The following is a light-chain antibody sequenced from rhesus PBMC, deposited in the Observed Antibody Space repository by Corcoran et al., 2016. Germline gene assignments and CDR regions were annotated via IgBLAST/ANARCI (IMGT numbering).Light chain of an antibody. J-gene: IGKJ2*01. CDR3: LQHSNWPYS. Sequence: EIVMTQSPATLSLSPGERATLSCRASQSVSSSFAWYQQKPGPAPRLLIYGASSRATGIPDRFSGSGSGTDFTLTISSLEPEDVAVYYCLQHSNWPYSFGQGTKVEIK. V-gene: IGKV3-24*01. CDR1: QSVSSS. CDR2: GAS.